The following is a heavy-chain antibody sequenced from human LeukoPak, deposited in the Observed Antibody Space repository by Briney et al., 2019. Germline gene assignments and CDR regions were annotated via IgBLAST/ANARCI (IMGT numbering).Heavy chain of an antibody. CDR1: GFTFSNYW. CDR3: TRVGRPIYDY. V-gene: IGHV3-74*01. D-gene: IGHD3-10*01. Sequence: GGSLRLSCAVSGFTFSNYWMHWVRQAPGKGLVWVSRINSDGSSTNYADSVKGRFTISRDNTKNTLYLQMNSPSAEDTAVYFCTRVGRPIYDYWGQGTLVTVSS. CDR2: INSDGSST. J-gene: IGHJ4*02.